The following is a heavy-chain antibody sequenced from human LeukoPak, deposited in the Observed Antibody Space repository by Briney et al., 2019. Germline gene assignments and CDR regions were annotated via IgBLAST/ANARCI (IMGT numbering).Heavy chain of an antibody. J-gene: IGHJ4*02. Sequence: SETLSLTCTVSGGSISSYYWSWIRQPPGKGLEWIGYIYYSGSTNYNPSLKSRVTISVDTSKNQFSLKLSSVTAADTAVYYCARVLRAVAGNGRGICFDYWGQGTLVTVSS. D-gene: IGHD6-19*01. V-gene: IGHV4-59*12. CDR3: ARVLRAVAGNGRGICFDY. CDR1: GGSISSYY. CDR2: IYYSGST.